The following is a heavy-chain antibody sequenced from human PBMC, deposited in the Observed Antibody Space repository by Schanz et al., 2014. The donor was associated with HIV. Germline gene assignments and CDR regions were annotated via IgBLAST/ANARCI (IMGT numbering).Heavy chain of an antibody. CDR3: ARRRADQKTFDY. D-gene: IGHD2-2*01. J-gene: IGHJ4*02. CDR1: GFTFRETV. Sequence: EVQLLESGGNLVHPGGSLRLSCAASGFTFRETVVSWVRQAPGKGLEWIASISSTSTYRFYAASVKGRFTISRDNAKNSLFLQMNSLRVEDTALFYCARRRADQKTFDYWGQGALVTVSS. CDR2: ISSTSTYR. V-gene: IGHV3-21*02.